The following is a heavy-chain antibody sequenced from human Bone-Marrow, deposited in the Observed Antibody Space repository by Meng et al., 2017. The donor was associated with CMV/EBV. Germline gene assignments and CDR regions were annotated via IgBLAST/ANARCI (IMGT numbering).Heavy chain of an antibody. CDR1: GFTFSSYA. CDR2: ISYDGSNK. D-gene: IGHD3-3*01. V-gene: IGHV3-30-3*01. J-gene: IGHJ3*02. Sequence: GGSLRLSCAASGFTFSSYAMHWVRQAPGKGLEWVAVISYDGSNKYYADSVKGRFTISRDNSKNTLYLQMNSLRAEDTAVYYCARGMDDFWSGYFAFDIWGQGTMVTVSS. CDR3: ARGMDDFWSGYFAFDI.